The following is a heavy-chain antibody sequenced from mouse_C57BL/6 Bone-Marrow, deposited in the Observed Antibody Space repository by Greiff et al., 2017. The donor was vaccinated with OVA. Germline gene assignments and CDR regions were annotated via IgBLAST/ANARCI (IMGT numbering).Heavy chain of an antibody. D-gene: IGHD2-1*01. CDR1: GFTFSSYG. Sequence: EVKLVESGGDLVKPGGSLKLSCAASGFTFSSYGMSWVRQTPDKRLEWVATISSGGSYTYYPDSVKGRFTISRDNAKDTLYLQMSSLKSEDTAMYYCARVLWYPWFAYWGQGTLVTVSA. J-gene: IGHJ3*01. CDR3: ARVLWYPWFAY. CDR2: ISSGGSYT. V-gene: IGHV5-6*01.